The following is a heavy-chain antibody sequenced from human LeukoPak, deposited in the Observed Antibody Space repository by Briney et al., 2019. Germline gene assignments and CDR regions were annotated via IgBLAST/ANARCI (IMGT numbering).Heavy chain of an antibody. Sequence: GRSLRLSCAASGFTFSSYAMSWVRQAPGKGLEWVSAISGSGGSTYYADSVKGRFTISRDNSKNTLYLQMNSLRAEDTAVYYCASDMIVVVIGYWGQGTLVTVSS. CDR3: ASDMIVVVIGY. D-gene: IGHD3-22*01. J-gene: IGHJ4*02. CDR1: GFTFSSYA. CDR2: ISGSGGST. V-gene: IGHV3-23*01.